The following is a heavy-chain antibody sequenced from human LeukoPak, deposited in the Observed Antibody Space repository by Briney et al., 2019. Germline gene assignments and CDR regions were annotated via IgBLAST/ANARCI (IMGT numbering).Heavy chain of an antibody. D-gene: IGHD4-17*01. CDR3: ARDGDYVRRGYGMDV. Sequence: GGSLRLSCAASGFTFSSYWMSWVRQAPRKGLEWVANIKQDGSEKYYVDSVKGRFTISRDNAKNSLYLQMNSLRAEDTAVYYCARDGDYVRRGYGMDVWGQGTTVTVSS. CDR2: IKQDGSEK. V-gene: IGHV3-7*01. J-gene: IGHJ6*02. CDR1: GFTFSSYW.